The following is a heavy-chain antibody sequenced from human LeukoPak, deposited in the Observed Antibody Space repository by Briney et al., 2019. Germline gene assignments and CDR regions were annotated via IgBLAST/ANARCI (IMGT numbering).Heavy chain of an antibody. CDR2: IDYSGST. CDR1: GXSFSSYY. J-gene: IGHJ4*02. D-gene: IGHD2-21*02. CDR3: ARHGMVVTAIPDY. Sequence: PSETLSLTCIVSGXSFSSYYWSWIRQSPGKGLEWIGYIDYSGSTKYNPSLKSRVTISVDTSKNQFSLKLSSVTAADTAVYYCARHGMVVTAIPDYWGQGTLVTVSS. V-gene: IGHV4-59*08.